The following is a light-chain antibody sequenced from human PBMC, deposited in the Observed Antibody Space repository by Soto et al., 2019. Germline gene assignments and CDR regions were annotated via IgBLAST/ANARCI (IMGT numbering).Light chain of an antibody. J-gene: IGKJ1*01. Sequence: DIQMTQSPSTLSASVGDRVTITCRASQSISDLLAWYQQKPGKAPKLLIYEESNLKSGVPSRFSGSGSGTEYTLTISSLQPDDFASYYCQQYNGFWTFGQGTKVEIK. CDR1: QSISDL. V-gene: IGKV1-5*03. CDR2: EES. CDR3: QQYNGFWT.